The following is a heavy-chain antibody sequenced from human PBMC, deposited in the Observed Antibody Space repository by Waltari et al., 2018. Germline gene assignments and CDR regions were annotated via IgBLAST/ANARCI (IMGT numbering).Heavy chain of an antibody. J-gene: IGHJ4*02. V-gene: IGHV3-23*01. D-gene: IGHD3-9*01. CDR3: ATRYT. CDR2: ISAGGEDT. CDR1: GFLFSSNG. Sequence: EVQLLESGGGLVQPGGSLSLSCAVSGFLFSSNGMNWVRQPPGKRLEWVSGISAGGEDTYYAESVKGRFTISRDNSKNTLYVQLSSLTAQDTAVYYCATRYTWGQGTLVTVSS.